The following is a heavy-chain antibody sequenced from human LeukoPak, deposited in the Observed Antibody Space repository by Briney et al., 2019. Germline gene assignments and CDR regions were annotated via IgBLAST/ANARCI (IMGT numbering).Heavy chain of an antibody. D-gene: IGHD3-22*01. Sequence: GGSLRLSCAASGFTFSNYAMSWVRQAPGKGLEWVSGISGSGASTYYADSVKGRFTISRDNSKNTLYLQMNSLRAEDTAVYYCASRNYYDSSGYYYYYFDYWGQGILVTVSS. J-gene: IGHJ4*02. CDR2: ISGSGAST. CDR3: ASRNYYDSSGYYYYYFDY. CDR1: GFTFSNYA. V-gene: IGHV3-23*01.